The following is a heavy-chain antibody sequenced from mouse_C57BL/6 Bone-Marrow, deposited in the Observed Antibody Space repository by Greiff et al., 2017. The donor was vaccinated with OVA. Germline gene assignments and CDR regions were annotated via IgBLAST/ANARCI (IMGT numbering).Heavy chain of an antibody. D-gene: IGHD3-3*01. Sequence: QVQLKESGAELVRPGTSVKMSCKASGYTFTNYWIGWAKQRPGHGLEWIGDIYPGGGYTNYNEKFKGKATLSADKSSSTAYMQFSSLTSEDSAIYYCARLNRGPRYWYFGVWGTGTTVTVAS. V-gene: IGHV1-63*01. CDR1: GYTFTNYW. CDR3: ARLNRGPRYWYFGV. CDR2: IYPGGGYT. J-gene: IGHJ1*03.